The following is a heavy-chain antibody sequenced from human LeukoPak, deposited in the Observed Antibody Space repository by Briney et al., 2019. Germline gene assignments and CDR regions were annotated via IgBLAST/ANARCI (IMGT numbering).Heavy chain of an antibody. CDR1: GFTFSSYG. D-gene: IGHD5-24*01. J-gene: IGHJ4*02. Sequence: GGSLRLSCAASGFTFSSYGMHWVRQAPGKGLEWVAVISYDGSNKYYADSVKGRFTISRDNSKNTLYLQMNSLRAEDTAVYYCATEMATYYFDYWAREPWSPSPQ. V-gene: IGHV3-30*03. CDR3: ATEMATYYFDY. CDR2: ISYDGSNK.